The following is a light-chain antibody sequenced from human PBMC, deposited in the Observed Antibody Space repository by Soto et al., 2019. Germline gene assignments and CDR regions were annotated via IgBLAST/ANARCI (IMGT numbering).Light chain of an antibody. Sequence: EIALTQSPGTLALSPGGRATLSCRASQSVSSSYLAWYQQKPGQAPRLLIYGASSRATGIPDRFSGSGSGTDFTLNISRLEPEELAVYDCQQYGSSSWTFGQVTKGDIK. J-gene: IGKJ1*01. V-gene: IGKV3-20*01. CDR1: QSVSSSY. CDR3: QQYGSSSWT. CDR2: GAS.